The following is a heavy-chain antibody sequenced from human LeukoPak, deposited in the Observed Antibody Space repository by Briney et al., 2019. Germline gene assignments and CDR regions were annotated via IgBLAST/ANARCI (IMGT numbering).Heavy chain of an antibody. V-gene: IGHV4-31*03. J-gene: IGHJ4*02. CDR2: IYYSGST. CDR1: GGSISIGGYS. D-gene: IGHD6-13*01. CDR3: ARGGYSSSWYRFFDY. Sequence: SETLSLTCTVSGGSISIGGYSWSWIRQHPGKGLEWIGYIYYSGSTYYNPSLKSRVTISVDTSKNQFSLKLSSVTAADTAVYYCARGGYSSSWYRFFDYWGQGTLVTVSS.